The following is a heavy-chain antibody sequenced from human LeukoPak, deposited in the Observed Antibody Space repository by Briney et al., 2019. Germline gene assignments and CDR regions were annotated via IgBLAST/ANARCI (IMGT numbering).Heavy chain of an antibody. CDR2: ISGSGGST. Sequence: GGSLRLSCAASGFTFSSYEMNWVRQAPGKGLEWVSAISGSGGSTYYADSVKGRFTISRDNSENTLYLQMNSLRAEDTALFYCAKDMCSSTSCSRRAFDIWGQGTMVTVSS. D-gene: IGHD2-2*01. CDR1: GFTFSSYE. J-gene: IGHJ3*02. CDR3: AKDMCSSTSCSRRAFDI. V-gene: IGHV3-23*01.